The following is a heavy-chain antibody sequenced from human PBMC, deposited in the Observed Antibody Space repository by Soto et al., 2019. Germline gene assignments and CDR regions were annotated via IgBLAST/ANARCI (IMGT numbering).Heavy chain of an antibody. CDR2: IYYSGST. CDR1: GGSISSYY. J-gene: IGHJ3*02. V-gene: IGHV4-59*01. Sequence: QVQLQESGPGLVKPSETLSLTCTVSGGSISSYYWSWIRQPPGKGLEWIGYIYYSGSTNYNPSLKSRGTISVDSSYSPFSLQLSSVTGADTAVYYCARVGCSYDSSVGCDIWGHGTMVTVSS. D-gene: IGHD3-22*01. CDR3: ARVGCSYDSSVGCDI.